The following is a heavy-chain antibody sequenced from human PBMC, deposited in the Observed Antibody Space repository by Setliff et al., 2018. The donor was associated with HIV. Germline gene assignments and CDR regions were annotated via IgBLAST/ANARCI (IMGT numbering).Heavy chain of an antibody. CDR2: IYFSGKT. CDR3: TRRFEKWLAFDTFDV. J-gene: IGHJ3*01. D-gene: IGHD6-19*01. Sequence: PSETLSLTCTVFGGSISSSSYYWGWIRQPPGKGLEWIGSIYFSGKTYYNPSLKSRGTMSVDTSKHQFSLNLNSVTAADTAVYYCTRRFEKWLAFDTFDVWGQGTMVTVSS. CDR1: GGSISSSSYY. V-gene: IGHV4-39*01.